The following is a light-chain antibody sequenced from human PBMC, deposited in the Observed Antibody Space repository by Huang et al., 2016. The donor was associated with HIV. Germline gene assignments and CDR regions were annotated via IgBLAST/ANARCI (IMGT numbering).Light chain of an antibody. J-gene: IGKJ3*01. CDR1: QGITSY. CDR2: AAS. V-gene: IGKV1-9*01. Sequence: IQLTQSPSSLSASVGDRVTITCRASQGITSYLAWYQQKPGRAPKRLISAASTLQSGVPLRFSGSGSGTDFTLTISSLQPEDFATYYCQHLDTYPLTFGPGTKVDIK. CDR3: QHLDTYPLT.